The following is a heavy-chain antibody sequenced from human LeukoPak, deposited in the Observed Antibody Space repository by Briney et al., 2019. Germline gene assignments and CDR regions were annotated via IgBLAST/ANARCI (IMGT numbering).Heavy chain of an antibody. V-gene: IGHV3-73*01. CDR3: VSQSGAAIPFVY. Sequence: GGSLKLSCAVSGFTFSGSAMHWVRQACGRGLEWVGQIRSKGKSQATVYVESVKGRFIISGDDSKSLAYLQMSRLQTEDAAMYYCVSQSGAAIPFVYWGQGTLVTVSS. CDR2: IRSKGKSQAT. J-gene: IGHJ4*02. CDR1: GFTFSGSA. D-gene: IGHD2-2*02.